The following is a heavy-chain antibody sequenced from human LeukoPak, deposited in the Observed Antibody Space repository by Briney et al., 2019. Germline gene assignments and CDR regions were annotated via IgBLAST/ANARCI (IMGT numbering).Heavy chain of an antibody. Sequence: GGSLRLSCAASGFSFSTYWMHWVRQAPGKGLVWVSQINPDGSSTDYADSVKGRFTSSRDNAKNTVYLQMNSLRAEDTAVYYCARVGRTPPFNWGQGTLVTASS. V-gene: IGHV3-74*01. CDR3: ARVGRTPPFN. J-gene: IGHJ4*02. CDR1: GFSFSTYW. CDR2: INPDGSST.